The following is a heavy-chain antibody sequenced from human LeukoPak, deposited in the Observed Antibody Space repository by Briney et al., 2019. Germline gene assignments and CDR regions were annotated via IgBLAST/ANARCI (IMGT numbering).Heavy chain of an antibody. CDR2: ISYDGSNK. Sequence: GGSLRLSCAASGFTFSSYGMHWVRQAPGKGLEWVAVISYDGSNKYYADSVKGRFTISRDNSKNTLYLQMNSLRAEDTAVYYCAKDSKGPPYYDFWSGYPSFHWYFDLWGRGTLVTVSS. D-gene: IGHD3-3*01. V-gene: IGHV3-30*18. J-gene: IGHJ2*01. CDR3: AKDSKGPPYYDFWSGYPSFHWYFDL. CDR1: GFTFSSYG.